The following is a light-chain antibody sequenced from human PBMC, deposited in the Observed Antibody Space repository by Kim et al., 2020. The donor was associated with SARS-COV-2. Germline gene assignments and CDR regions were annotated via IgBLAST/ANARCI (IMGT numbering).Light chain of an antibody. J-gene: IGKJ2*03. CDR3: QQYGSSPYS. CDR1: QSVGSSL. Sequence: LCQGERATLCCGASQSVGSSLLAWYQQKPGQAPRLLIYEAFKRVAGIPDRFSGSGSGTDFTLTISRPEPEDFAMYYCQQYGSSPYSFGQGTKLEI. V-gene: IGKV3-20*01. CDR2: EAF.